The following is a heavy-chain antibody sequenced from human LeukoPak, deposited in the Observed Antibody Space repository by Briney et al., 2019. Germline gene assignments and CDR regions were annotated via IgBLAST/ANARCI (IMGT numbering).Heavy chain of an antibody. J-gene: IGHJ4*02. Sequence: PSETLSLTCTVSGGSISSYYWSWIRQPPGKGLEWIGYIYYSGSTNYIPSLKSRVTISVDTSKNQFSLKLSSVTAADTAVYYCARYDFWSGPTFFDYWGQGTLVTVSS. CDR1: GGSISSYY. CDR3: ARYDFWSGPTFFDY. CDR2: IYYSGST. D-gene: IGHD3-3*01. V-gene: IGHV4-59*01.